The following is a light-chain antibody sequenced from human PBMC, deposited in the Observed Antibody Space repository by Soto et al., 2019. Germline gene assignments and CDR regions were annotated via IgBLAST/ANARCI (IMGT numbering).Light chain of an antibody. J-gene: IGKJ4*01. Sequence: EIVLTQSPGTLSLSPGERATLSCRASQSVSSSYLAWYQQKPGQAPRLLIYGASSRATGIPDRLSGSGSGTDFTLTISRLDPEDFAVYYCQQYGSSPPLTFGGGTKVEIK. CDR3: QQYGSSPPLT. CDR1: QSVSSSY. V-gene: IGKV3-20*01. CDR2: GAS.